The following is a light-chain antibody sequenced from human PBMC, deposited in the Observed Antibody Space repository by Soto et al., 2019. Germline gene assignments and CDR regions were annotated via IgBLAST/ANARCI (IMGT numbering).Light chain of an antibody. CDR3: QKSDSYPYT. Sequence: DIQMTQSPSSLSVSVGDRVTITCRASQSFTNYLNWYQQKPGKAPKLLVYAASSLQSGVPSRFSGHGPGTDFTLTISSLQPEDFATYYCQKSDSYPYTFGQGTKLEIK. V-gene: IGKV1-39*01. J-gene: IGKJ2*01. CDR2: AAS. CDR1: QSFTNY.